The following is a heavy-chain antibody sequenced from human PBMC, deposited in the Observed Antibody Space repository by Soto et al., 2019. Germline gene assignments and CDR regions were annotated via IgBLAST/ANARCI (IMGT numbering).Heavy chain of an antibody. Sequence: PGGSLRLSCAASGFTFSSYAMSWARQAPGKGLEWVSSISNSGGSTYHADSVKGRFTISRDDSEKTLYLQMNSLRVEDAAIYFCAQGKISTTGLNYWGQGTRVTVSS. CDR2: ISNSGGST. CDR1: GFTFSSYA. D-gene: IGHD1-1*01. CDR3: AQGKISTTGLNY. J-gene: IGHJ4*02. V-gene: IGHV3-23*01.